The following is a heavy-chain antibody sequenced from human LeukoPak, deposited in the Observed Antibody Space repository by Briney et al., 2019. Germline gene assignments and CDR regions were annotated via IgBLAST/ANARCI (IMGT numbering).Heavy chain of an antibody. Sequence: PSETLSLTCAVYGGSFSGYYWSWIRQPPGKGLEWIGEINHSGSTNYNPSLKSRVTISVDTSKNRFSLKLSSVTAADTAVYYCARGDRDSPTYYYYYYYMDVWGKGTKVTVSS. V-gene: IGHV4-34*01. J-gene: IGHJ6*03. CDR1: GGSFSGYY. CDR3: ARGDRDSPTYYYYYYYMDV. CDR2: INHSGST. D-gene: IGHD2-15*01.